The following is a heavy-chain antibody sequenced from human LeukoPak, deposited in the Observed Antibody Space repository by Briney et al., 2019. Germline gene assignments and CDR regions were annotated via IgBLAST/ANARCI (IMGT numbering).Heavy chain of an antibody. Sequence: GGSLRLSCAASGFTFSSYEMNWVRQAPGRGLEWVSYISSSGSTIYYADSMKGRFTISRDNAKNSLYLQMNSLRAEDTAVYYCARDRTVVTPRGPFDYWGQGTLVTVSS. D-gene: IGHD4-23*01. CDR3: ARDRTVVTPRGPFDY. J-gene: IGHJ4*02. CDR2: ISSSGSTI. V-gene: IGHV3-48*03. CDR1: GFTFSSYE.